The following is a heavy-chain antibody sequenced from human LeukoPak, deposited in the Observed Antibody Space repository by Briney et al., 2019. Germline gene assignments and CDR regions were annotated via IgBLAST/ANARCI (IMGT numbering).Heavy chain of an antibody. V-gene: IGHV1-3*01. J-gene: IGHJ6*04. D-gene: IGHD2-15*01. Sequence: KFQGRVTITRDTPASTAYMELSSLRSEDTAVYYCATGWYGMDVWGKGTTVTVSS. CDR3: ATGWYGMDV.